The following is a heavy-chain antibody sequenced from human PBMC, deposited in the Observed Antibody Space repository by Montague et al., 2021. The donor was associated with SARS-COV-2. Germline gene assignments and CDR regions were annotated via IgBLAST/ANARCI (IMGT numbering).Heavy chain of an antibody. CDR1: CRATRWQL. CDR2: FDHAGTK. CDR3: ARSGGVPMD. J-gene: IGHJ4*02. Sequence: SETLSLTCTVSCRATRWQLWSWIRQSPRKELDWVGYFDHAGTKKYNPSLKTRVTISGDTSKNQFSLRLTSVTTADTAIYYYARSGGVPMDWGQGSLVTVSS. V-gene: IGHV4-59*11. D-gene: IGHD3-10*01.